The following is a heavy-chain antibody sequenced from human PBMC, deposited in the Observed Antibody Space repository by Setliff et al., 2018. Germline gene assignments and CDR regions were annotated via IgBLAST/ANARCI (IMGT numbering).Heavy chain of an antibody. CDR2: ISSRSDII. D-gene: IGHD1-26*01. CDR3: ASNPRKGRSGGYFYDDPYYYYMDV. V-gene: IGHV3-48*01. CDR1: GFTFSTYS. Sequence: GGSLRLSCAASGFTFSTYSMNWVRQAPGKGLEWVSYISSRSDIIYYADSVKGRFTISRDNAKNSLYLRLNGLRAEDTAVYYCASNPRKGRSGGYFYDDPYYYYMDVWGKGTTVTVSS. J-gene: IGHJ6*03.